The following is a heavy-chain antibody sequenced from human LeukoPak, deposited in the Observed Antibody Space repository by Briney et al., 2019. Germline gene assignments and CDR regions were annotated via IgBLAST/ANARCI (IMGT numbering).Heavy chain of an antibody. J-gene: IGHJ4*02. CDR2: ISGDGGST. CDR3: AKVERYFDWLPVDY. Sequence: PGGSLRLSCAASGFTFDDYAMHWFRQAPGKGLEWVSLISGDGGSTYYADSVKGRFTISRDNSKNSLYLQMNSLRTEDTALYYCAKVERYFDWLPVDYWGQGTLVTVSS. D-gene: IGHD3-9*01. V-gene: IGHV3-43*02. CDR1: GFTFDDYA.